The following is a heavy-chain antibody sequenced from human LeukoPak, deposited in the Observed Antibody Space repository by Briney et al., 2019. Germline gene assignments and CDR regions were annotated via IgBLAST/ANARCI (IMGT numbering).Heavy chain of an antibody. V-gene: IGHV4-59*13. CDR2: IFYSGST. CDR3: ARTTEGGYTYGYFYYYYMDV. J-gene: IGHJ6*03. Sequence: SETLSLTCTVSGGSISSYYWTWIRQPPGKGPEWIGYIFYSGSTNYNPSLKSRVTISVDTSKNQFSLNLSSVTAADTAVYYCARTTEGGYTYGYFYYYYMDVWGKGTTVTISS. D-gene: IGHD5-18*01. CDR1: GGSISSYY.